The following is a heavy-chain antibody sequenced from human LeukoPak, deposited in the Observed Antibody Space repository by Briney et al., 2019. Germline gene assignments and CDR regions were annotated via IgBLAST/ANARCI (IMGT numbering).Heavy chain of an antibody. J-gene: IGHJ4*02. Sequence: SETLSLTCRVSGGTFSSYRWHWVRQPPGKGLEWIGYVYYSGSSGSTNYNPSLKSRVTISVDTSKNQFSLNLSSVTAADTAVNYGANWNNWGDYWGQGTLVTVSS. CDR3: ANWNNWGDY. CDR2: VYYSGSSGST. CDR1: GGTFSSYR. D-gene: IGHD1/OR15-1a*01. V-gene: IGHV4-59*01.